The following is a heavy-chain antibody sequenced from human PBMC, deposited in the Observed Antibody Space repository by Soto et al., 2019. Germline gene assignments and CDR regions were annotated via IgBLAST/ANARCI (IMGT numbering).Heavy chain of an antibody. CDR3: ARASTTVTTLDY. CDR1: GGSISSYY. V-gene: IGHV4-59*12. Sequence: PSETLSLTCTVSGGSISSYYWSWIRQPPGKGLEWIGYIYYSGSTNYNPSLKSRVTISVDTSKNQFSLKLSSVTAADTAVYYCARASTTVTTLDYWGQGTLVTVSS. J-gene: IGHJ4*02. D-gene: IGHD4-17*01. CDR2: IYYSGST.